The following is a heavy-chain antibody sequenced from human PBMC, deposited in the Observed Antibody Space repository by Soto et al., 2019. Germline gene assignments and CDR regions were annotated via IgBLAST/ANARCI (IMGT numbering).Heavy chain of an antibody. CDR2: INPIVEIA. Sequence: GASVKASCKASGDTFRRYSITWVRQAPGQGVEWMGRINPIVEIARYAQKFQGRVTITVDKATTTAHMELTSLRSEDTAVYYCARDRRTNYDYYGMDVWGQGTTVTVSS. J-gene: IGHJ6*02. CDR3: ARDRRTNYDYYGMDV. CDR1: GDTFRRYS. V-gene: IGHV1-69*04.